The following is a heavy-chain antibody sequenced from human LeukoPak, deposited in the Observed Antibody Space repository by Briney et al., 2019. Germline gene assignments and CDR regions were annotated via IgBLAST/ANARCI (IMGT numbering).Heavy chain of an antibody. V-gene: IGHV3-74*01. D-gene: IGHD3-10*01. CDR1: GFTFSDYW. CDR3: SRGMTYYYGSGKFDY. J-gene: IGHJ4*02. Sequence: GGSLRLSCAASGFTFSDYWMHWVRQAPGKGLVWVSRINTDGSSTSYADSVKGRFTISRDNAKNTLYLQLSSLRAEDTAVYYCSRGMTYYYGSGKFDYWGQGTLVTVSS. CDR2: INTDGSST.